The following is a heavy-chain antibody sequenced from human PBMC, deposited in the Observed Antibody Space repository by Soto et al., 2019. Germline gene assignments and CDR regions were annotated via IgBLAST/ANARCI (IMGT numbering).Heavy chain of an antibody. J-gene: IGHJ4*02. CDR3: AKRRGAGGHFDY. D-gene: IGHD2-15*01. CDR2: VSIGGST. Sequence: GSLRLSCAASGFTFSSYAMGWVRQGPGKGLEWVAAVSIGGSTHYADSVRGRFTISRDNSKNTLSLQMNSLTAEDTAVYFGAKRRGAGGHFDYWGQGALVTVSS. V-gene: IGHV3-23*01. CDR1: GFTFSSYA.